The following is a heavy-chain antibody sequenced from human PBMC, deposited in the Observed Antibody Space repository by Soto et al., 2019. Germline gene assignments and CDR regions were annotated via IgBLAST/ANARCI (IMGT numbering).Heavy chain of an antibody. CDR2: IWYDGSNK. V-gene: IGHV3-33*01. D-gene: IGHD3-22*01. CDR1: GFTFSSYG. J-gene: IGHJ4*02. Sequence: QVQLVESGGGVVQPGRSLRLSCAASGFTFSSYGMHWVRQAPGKGLEWVAVIWYDGSNKYYADSVKGRFTISRDNSKNTLYLQMNSLRAEDTAVYYCVIFRKNSGYPSLDYWGQGTLVTVSS. CDR3: VIFRKNSGYPSLDY.